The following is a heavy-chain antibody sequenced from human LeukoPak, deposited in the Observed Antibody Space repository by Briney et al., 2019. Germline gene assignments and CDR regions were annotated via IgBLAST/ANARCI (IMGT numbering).Heavy chain of an antibody. CDR1: GASISSHF. Sequence: SETLSLTCTVSGASISSHFCSWIRQPAGKGLEWIGRVSTSGSANYNPSLKSRITMSVDTSKNQFSLNLSSVTAADTAVYYCARGDIAVGGGRNWFDPWGQGVMVTVSS. CDR3: ARGDIAVGGGRNWFDP. J-gene: IGHJ5*02. V-gene: IGHV4-4*07. CDR2: VSTSGSA. D-gene: IGHD2-21*01.